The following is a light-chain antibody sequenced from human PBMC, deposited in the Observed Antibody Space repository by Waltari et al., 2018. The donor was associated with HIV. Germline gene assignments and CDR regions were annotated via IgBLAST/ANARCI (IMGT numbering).Light chain of an antibody. Sequence: DIQVTQSPSTLSASAGDRVTITCRASQSISTWLAWHQQKPGKAPKLLIYKASSLESGVPSRFSGSGSGTEFTLTITSLQPDDFATYYCQQYKTTSGTFGQGTKVEIK. CDR3: QQYKTTSGT. CDR2: KAS. J-gene: IGKJ1*01. CDR1: QSISTW. V-gene: IGKV1-5*03.